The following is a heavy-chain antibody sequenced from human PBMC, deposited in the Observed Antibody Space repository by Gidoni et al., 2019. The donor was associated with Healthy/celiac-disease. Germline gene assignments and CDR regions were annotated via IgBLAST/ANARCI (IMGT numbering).Heavy chain of an antibody. CDR3: ARVYSAYYYDSRYAFDI. J-gene: IGHJ3*02. V-gene: IGHV3-74*01. D-gene: IGHD3-22*01. CDR1: GLTSSSSW. CDR2: INSDGSST. Sequence: VPLVGSRGGLAQPGGSLRLPCAASGLTSSSSWMHWVRQAPGKGLVWVSRINSDGSSTSYADSVKGRFTITRDNAKNTLYLQMNSLRAEDTAVYYCARVYSAYYYDSRYAFDIWGQGTMVTVSS.